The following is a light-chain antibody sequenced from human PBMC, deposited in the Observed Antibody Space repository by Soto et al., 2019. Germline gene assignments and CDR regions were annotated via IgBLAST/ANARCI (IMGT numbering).Light chain of an antibody. Sequence: EIVMTQSPATLSVSPGDRATLSCRASQTIRNNLAWYQQKPGQPPRLLIHGASTRAIGIPHRFSGSGSGTEFTLAISSPQSEDLAIYYCHQYNEWPLTFGQGTRLEIK. J-gene: IGKJ5*01. CDR1: QTIRNN. V-gene: IGKV3-15*01. CDR3: HQYNEWPLT. CDR2: GAS.